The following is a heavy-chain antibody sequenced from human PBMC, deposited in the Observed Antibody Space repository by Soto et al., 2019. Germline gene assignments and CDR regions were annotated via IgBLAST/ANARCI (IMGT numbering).Heavy chain of an antibody. CDR2: MNPNSGNT. Sequence: ASVKVSCTASGYTFTSYDINWVRQATGQGLEWMGWMNPNSGNTGYAQKFQGRVTMTRNTSISTAYMELSSLRSEDTAVYYCARSLLYYDILAGPIWGQGTMVTVSS. J-gene: IGHJ3*02. V-gene: IGHV1-8*01. D-gene: IGHD3-9*01. CDR1: GYTFTSYD. CDR3: ARSLLYYDILAGPI.